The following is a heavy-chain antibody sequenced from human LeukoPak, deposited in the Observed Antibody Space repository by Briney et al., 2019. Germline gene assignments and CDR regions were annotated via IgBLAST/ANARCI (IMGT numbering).Heavy chain of an antibody. V-gene: IGHV4-30-2*01. Sequence: SETLSLTCAVSGGSISSGGYSWSWIRQPPGKGLEWIGYIYHSGSTYYNPSLKSRVTISVDRSENQFSLKLSSVTAADTAVYYCARGGGTTRDAFDIWGQGTMVTVSS. CDR3: ARGGGTTRDAFDI. J-gene: IGHJ3*02. CDR1: GGSISSGGYS. CDR2: IYHSGST. D-gene: IGHD2/OR15-2a*01.